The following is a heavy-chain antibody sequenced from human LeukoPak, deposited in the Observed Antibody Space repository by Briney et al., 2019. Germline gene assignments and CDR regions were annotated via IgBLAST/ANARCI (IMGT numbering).Heavy chain of an antibody. Sequence: SETLSLTCTVSGYSISSGYYWGWIRQPPGKGLEWIGSIYHSGSTYYNPSLKSRVTISVDTSKNQFSLKLSSVTAADTAVYYCARDSGSYYVTAFDIWGQGTMVTVSS. CDR3: ARDSGSYYVTAFDI. CDR2: IYHSGST. J-gene: IGHJ3*02. D-gene: IGHD1-26*01. CDR1: GYSISSGYY. V-gene: IGHV4-38-2*02.